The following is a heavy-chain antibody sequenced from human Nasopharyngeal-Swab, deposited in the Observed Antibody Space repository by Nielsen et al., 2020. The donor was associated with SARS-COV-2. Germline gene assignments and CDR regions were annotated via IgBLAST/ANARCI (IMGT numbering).Heavy chain of an antibody. CDR2: INQDGSPK. J-gene: IGHJ5*02. CDR1: GFTFSSYW. Sequence: GESLKISCAASGFTFSSYWMSWVRQAQGKGLECVANINQDGSPKYYVESVKGRFTVSRDNAEHLMYLQIENLKAEDTAIYYCARISRGYTGYVDQNWFDPWGQGTLVTVSS. D-gene: IGHD5-12*01. CDR3: ARISRGYTGYVDQNWFDP. V-gene: IGHV3-7*03.